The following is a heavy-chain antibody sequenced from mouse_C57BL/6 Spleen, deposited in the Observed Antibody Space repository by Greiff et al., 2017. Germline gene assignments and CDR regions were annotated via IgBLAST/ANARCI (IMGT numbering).Heavy chain of an antibody. CDR1: GYTFTSYW. J-gene: IGHJ2*01. V-gene: IGHV1-64*01. CDR3: ARQKTTVVEYYFDY. Sequence: VQLQQPGAELVKPGASVKLSCKASGYTFTSYWMHWVKQRPGQGLEWIGMINPNSGSTNYNEKFKSKATLTVDKSSSTAYMQLSSLTSEDSAVYYCARQKTTVVEYYFDYWGQGATLTVSS. CDR2: INPNSGST. D-gene: IGHD1-1*01.